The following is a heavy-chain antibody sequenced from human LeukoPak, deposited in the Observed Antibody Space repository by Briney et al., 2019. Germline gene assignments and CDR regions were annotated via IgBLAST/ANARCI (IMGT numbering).Heavy chain of an antibody. J-gene: IGHJ6*03. Sequence: ASVKVSCKASGYTFTSYYMHWVRQAPGQGLEWMGIINPSGDSTSYAQKFQGRVTMTRDMSTSPVYMELSSLRSEDTAVYYCARPGRIYDYYYYMDVWGKGTTVTVSS. D-gene: IGHD1-26*01. CDR2: INPSGDST. CDR3: ARPGRIYDYYYYMDV. CDR1: GYTFTSYY. V-gene: IGHV1-46*01.